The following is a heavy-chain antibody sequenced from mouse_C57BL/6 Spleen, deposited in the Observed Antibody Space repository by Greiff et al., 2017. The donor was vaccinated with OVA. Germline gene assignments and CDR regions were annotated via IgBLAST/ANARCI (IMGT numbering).Heavy chain of an antibody. CDR1: GFSLTSYG. CDR2: IWSGGST. J-gene: IGHJ2*01. Sequence: QVHVKQSGPGLVQPSQSLSITCTVSGFSLTSYGVHWVRQSPGKGLEWLGVIWSGGSTDYNAAFISRLSISKDNSKSQVFFKMNSLQADDTAIYYCARGGIEAYFDYWGQGTTLTVSS. CDR3: ARGGIEAYFDY. V-gene: IGHV2-2*01. D-gene: IGHD2-12*01.